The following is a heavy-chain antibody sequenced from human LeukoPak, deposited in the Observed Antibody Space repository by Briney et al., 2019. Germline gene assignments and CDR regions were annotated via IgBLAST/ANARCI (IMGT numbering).Heavy chain of an antibody. J-gene: IGHJ4*02. D-gene: IGHD2/OR15-2a*01. CDR1: GGSISSSSYY. V-gene: IGHV4-39*01. CDR3: ARRWTSGFLNLDY. CDR2: IYYSGST. Sequence: TSETLSLTCTVSGGSISSSSYYWGWIRQPPGKGLEWIGSIYYSGSTYYNPSLKSRVTISVDTSKNQFSLKLSSVTAADTAVYYCARRWTSGFLNLDYWGQGTLVTVSS.